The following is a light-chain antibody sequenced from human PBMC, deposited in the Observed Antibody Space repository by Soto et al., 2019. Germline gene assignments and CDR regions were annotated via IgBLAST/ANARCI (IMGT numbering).Light chain of an antibody. V-gene: IGLV2-14*03. CDR2: EVS. J-gene: IGLJ1*01. Sequence: QSALTQPASVSGSPGQSITISCTGTSSDVGAYDYVSWYQQHPDKAPKLMIYEVSNRPSGVSNRFSGSKSVNTATLTISGPQAEDDADYYCSSYTSSSTRVFGTGTKVTVL. CDR1: SSDVGAYDY. CDR3: SSYTSSSTRV.